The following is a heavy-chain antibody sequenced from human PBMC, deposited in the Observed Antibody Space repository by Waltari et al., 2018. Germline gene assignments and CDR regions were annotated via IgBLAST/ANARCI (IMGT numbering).Heavy chain of an antibody. Sequence: EVQLVESGGGLVKPGGSLRLACADSGFTCSSYSMNWVRQAPGKGLDWVSSISSSSSYIYYADSVKGRFTISRDNAKNSLYLQMNSLRAEDTAVYYCARDSLWFGEFADYWGQGTLVTVSS. J-gene: IGHJ4*02. V-gene: IGHV3-21*01. CDR3: ARDSLWFGEFADY. D-gene: IGHD3-10*01. CDR1: GFTCSSYS. CDR2: ISSSSSYI.